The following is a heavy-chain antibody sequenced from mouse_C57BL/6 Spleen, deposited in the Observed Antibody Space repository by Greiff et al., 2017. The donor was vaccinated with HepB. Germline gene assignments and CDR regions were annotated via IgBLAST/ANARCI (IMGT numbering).Heavy chain of an antibody. CDR2: IDPSDSYT. V-gene: IGHV1-69*01. D-gene: IGHD2-5*01. CDR1: GYTFTSYW. Sequence: QVQLQQPGAELVMPGASVKLSCKASGYTFTSYWMHWVKQRPGQGLEWIGEIDPSDSYTNYNQKFKGKSTLTVDKSSSTAYMQLSSLTSEDSAVYYCAKITYYSNCVGAMDYWGQGTSVTVSS. CDR3: AKITYYSNCVGAMDY. J-gene: IGHJ4*01.